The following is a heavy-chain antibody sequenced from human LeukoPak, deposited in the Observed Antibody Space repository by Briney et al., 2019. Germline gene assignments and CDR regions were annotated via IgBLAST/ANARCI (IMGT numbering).Heavy chain of an antibody. J-gene: IGHJ6*02. CDR3: ARGKAYYYDSSGRYGMDV. CDR2: INPSGGST. D-gene: IGHD3-22*01. Sequence: ASVKVSCKASGYTFTSYYMHWVRRAPGQGLEWMGIINPSGGSTSYAQKFQGRVTMTRDTSTSTVYMELSSLRSGDTAVYYCARGKAYYYDSSGRYGMDVWGQGTTVTVSS. V-gene: IGHV1-46*01. CDR1: GYTFTSYY.